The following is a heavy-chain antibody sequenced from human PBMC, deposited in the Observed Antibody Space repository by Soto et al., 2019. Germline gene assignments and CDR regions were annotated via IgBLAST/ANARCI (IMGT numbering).Heavy chain of an antibody. D-gene: IGHD3-3*01. CDR1: GGTFSSYA. J-gene: IGHJ5*02. CDR3: ARGRKKLRFLEWLFNFDP. Sequence: SVKVSCKSSGGTFSSYAISWVRQAPGQGLEWMGGIIPIFGTANYAQKFQGRVTITADESTSTAYMELSSLRSEDTAVYYCARGRKKLRFLEWLFNFDPWGQGTLVTSPQ. CDR2: IIPIFGTA. V-gene: IGHV1-69*13.